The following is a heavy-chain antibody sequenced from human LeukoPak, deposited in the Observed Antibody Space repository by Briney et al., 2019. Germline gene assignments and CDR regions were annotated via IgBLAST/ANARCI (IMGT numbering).Heavy chain of an antibody. D-gene: IGHD3-3*01. Sequence: GGSLRLSCAASGFTSSIYAMSWVRQAPGKGLEWVSAISGSGGSTYYADSVKGRFTISRDNSKNTLYLQMNSLRAEDTAVYYCAKEIFGVVITYFDYWGQGTLITVSS. CDR2: ISGSGGST. V-gene: IGHV3-23*01. CDR3: AKEIFGVVITYFDY. CDR1: GFTSSIYA. J-gene: IGHJ4*02.